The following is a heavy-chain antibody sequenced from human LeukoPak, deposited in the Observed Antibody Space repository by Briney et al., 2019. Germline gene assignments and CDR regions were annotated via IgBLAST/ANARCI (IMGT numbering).Heavy chain of an antibody. CDR3: ARGGLRYFDWLYNWFDP. J-gene: IGHJ5*02. V-gene: IGHV4-34*01. CDR2: INHSGST. CDR1: GGSFSGYY. Sequence: PSETLSLTCAVYGGSFSGYYWSWIRQPPGKGLEWIGEINHSGSTNYNPSLKSRVTISVDTSKNQFSLKLSSVTAADTAVCYCARGGLRYFDWLYNWFDPWGQGTLVTVSS. D-gene: IGHD3-9*01.